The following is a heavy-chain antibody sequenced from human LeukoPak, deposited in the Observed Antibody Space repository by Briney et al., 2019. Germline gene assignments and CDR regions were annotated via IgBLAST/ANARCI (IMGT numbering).Heavy chain of an antibody. D-gene: IGHD3-3*01. Sequence: SQTLSLTCAISGDSVSSNSAAWSWIRQSPSRGLEWLGRTYYRSKWYNDYAVSVKSRITINPDTSKNQFSLQLNSVTPEDTAVYYCARESDFWSGYYRLDYFDYWGQGTLVTVSS. V-gene: IGHV6-1*01. CDR3: ARESDFWSGYYRLDYFDY. J-gene: IGHJ4*02. CDR2: TYYRSKWYN. CDR1: GDSVSSNSAA.